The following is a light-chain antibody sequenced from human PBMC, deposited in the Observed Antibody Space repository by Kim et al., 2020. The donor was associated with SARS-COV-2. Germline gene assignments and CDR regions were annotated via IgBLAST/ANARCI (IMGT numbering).Light chain of an antibody. CDR3: QRGLT. Sequence: PLSLSPGERATLSCRASQSVSGNLAWYQQRPGQAPRLLIYGASIRATGVPARFSGSGSGTEFTLTISSLQSEDFAVYYCQRGLTFGGGTKVDIK. V-gene: IGKV3-15*01. CDR1: QSVSGN. J-gene: IGKJ4*01. CDR2: GAS.